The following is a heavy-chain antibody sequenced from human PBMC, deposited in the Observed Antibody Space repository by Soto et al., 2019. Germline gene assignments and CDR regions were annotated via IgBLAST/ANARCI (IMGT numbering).Heavy chain of an antibody. V-gene: IGHV1-18*01. D-gene: IGHD3-10*01. J-gene: IGHJ4*02. Sequence: QVQLVQSGAEVKKPGASVKVSCKASGYTFTTYGLSWVRQAPGQGLEWMGWISPYNGNTKYVQKRQCRVTMTTDTATNTAYMELTSLRSDDTAVYYCARVYGPLYFDYWGQGTLVTVSS. CDR1: GYTFTTYG. CDR3: ARVYGPLYFDY. CDR2: ISPYNGNT.